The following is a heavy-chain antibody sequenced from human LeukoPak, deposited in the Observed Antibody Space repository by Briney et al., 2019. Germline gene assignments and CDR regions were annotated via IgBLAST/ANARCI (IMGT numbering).Heavy chain of an antibody. CDR3: AREMATIGLVDY. D-gene: IGHD5-24*01. CDR2: IIPILGIA. Sequence: ASVKVSCKASGYTFTSYGISWVRQAPGQGLEWMGRIIPILGIANYAQKFQGRVTITADKSTSTAYMELSSLRSEDTAVYYCAREMATIGLVDYWGQGTLVTVSS. V-gene: IGHV1-69*04. J-gene: IGHJ4*02. CDR1: GYTFTSYG.